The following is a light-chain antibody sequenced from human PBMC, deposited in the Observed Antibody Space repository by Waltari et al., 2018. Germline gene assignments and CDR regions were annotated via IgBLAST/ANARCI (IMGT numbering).Light chain of an antibody. CDR1: QSVRSN. CDR3: QQYNNLPRT. J-gene: IGKJ1*01. CDR2: CAS. V-gene: IGKV3-15*01. Sequence: EIVMTQSPATLSVSPGERAPLSCRASQSVRSNLAWYQQKPGQAPRLLIYCASTRATGIPARFSGSGSGTEFTLTISSMQSEDFAVYYCQQYNNLPRTFGQGTKVEIK.